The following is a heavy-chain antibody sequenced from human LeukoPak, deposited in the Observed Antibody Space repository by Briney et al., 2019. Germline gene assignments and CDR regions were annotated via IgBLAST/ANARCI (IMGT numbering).Heavy chain of an antibody. CDR1: GGTFSSYA. CDR2: IIPIFGTA. CDR3: ARGGFTMIVVENWFDP. J-gene: IGHJ5*02. V-gene: IGHV1-69*13. Sequence: ASVKVSCKASGGTFSSYAINWVRQAPGQGLEWMGGIIPIFGTANYAQKFQGRVTITADESTSTAYMELSSLRSEDTAVYYCARGGFTMIVVENWFDPWGQGTLVTVSS. D-gene: IGHD3-22*01.